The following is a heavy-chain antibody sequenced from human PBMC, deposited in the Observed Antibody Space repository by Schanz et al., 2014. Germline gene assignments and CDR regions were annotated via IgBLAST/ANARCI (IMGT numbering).Heavy chain of an antibody. V-gene: IGHV4-4*02. Sequence: QVQLQESGPGLVKPSGTLSLTCAVSGGSISSSNWWSWVRQPPGKGLEWIGEIYHSGSTNYKPPLKSRVPIAADRSKNQFSLKLRAVTAADTAVYYCARRSVSPSGNSYGYVVAWFDPWGQGTLVTVSS. CDR1: GGSISSSNW. CDR3: ARRSVSPSGNSYGYVVAWFDP. J-gene: IGHJ5*02. CDR2: IYHSGST. D-gene: IGHD5-18*01.